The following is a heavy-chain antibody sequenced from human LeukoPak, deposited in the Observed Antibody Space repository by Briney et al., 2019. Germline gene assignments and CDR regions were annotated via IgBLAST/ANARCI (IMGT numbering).Heavy chain of an antibody. Sequence: PGGSLRLSCAASGFTFSSYAMSWVRQAPGKGLEWVSAISGSGGSTYYADSVKGRFTISRDNSKNTLYLQMNGLRVEDTALYYCAREAGYSSSWYGYWGQGTQVTVSS. J-gene: IGHJ1*01. CDR1: GFTFSSYA. V-gene: IGHV3-23*01. CDR2: ISGSGGST. CDR3: AREAGYSSSWYGY. D-gene: IGHD6-13*01.